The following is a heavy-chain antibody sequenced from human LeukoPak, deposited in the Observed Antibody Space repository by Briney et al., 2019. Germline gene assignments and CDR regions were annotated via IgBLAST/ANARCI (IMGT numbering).Heavy chain of an antibody. CDR2: ISAYNGNT. D-gene: IGHD3-22*01. V-gene: IGHV1-18*01. CDR1: GYTFTSYG. J-gene: IGHJ4*02. CDR3: ARDAITMIVVVITPPDY. Sequence: GASVKVSCKASGYTFTSYGISWVQQAPGQGLEWMGWISAYNGNTNYAQKLQGRVTMTTDTSTSTAYMELRSLRSDDTAVYYCARDAITMIVVVITPPDYWGQGTLVTVSS.